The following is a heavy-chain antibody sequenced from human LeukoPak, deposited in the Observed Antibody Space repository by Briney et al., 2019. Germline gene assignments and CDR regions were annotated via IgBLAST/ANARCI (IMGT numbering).Heavy chain of an antibody. D-gene: IGHD3-10*02. Sequence: PSETLSLTCTVSGGSISSYYWSWIRQPPGKGLEWIGTIYNSGRTYYNPSLKSRVTISVDTSKNQFSLKLSSVTAADTAVYYCASQYFLILSLYYFDYWGQGTLVTVSS. CDR2: IYNSGRT. J-gene: IGHJ4*02. V-gene: IGHV4-59*04. CDR3: ASQYFLILSLYYFDY. CDR1: GGSISSYY.